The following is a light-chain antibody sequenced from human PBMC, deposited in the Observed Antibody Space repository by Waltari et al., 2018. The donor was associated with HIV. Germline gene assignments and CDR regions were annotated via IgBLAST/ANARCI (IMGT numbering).Light chain of an antibody. V-gene: IGLV3-21*02. CDR1: NIGRKT. J-gene: IGLJ2*01. CDR3: QVWDSSRDHVV. CDR2: ADR. Sequence: SYVLTQPPSVSVAPGQTARITCGGNNIGRKTVHWYQRMPGQAPVLVVYADRDRPSGIPERFSGSNSGNTATLTISRVEAGDEADYFCQVWDSSRDHVVFGGGTTLTVL.